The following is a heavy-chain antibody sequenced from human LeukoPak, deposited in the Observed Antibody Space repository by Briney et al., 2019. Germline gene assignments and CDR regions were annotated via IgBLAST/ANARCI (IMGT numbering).Heavy chain of an antibody. Sequence: SETLSLTCSVSGGSISRHFWSWIRQPPGKGLEWIAFIHYSGRTKYNPSLQSRVTISIDTSENNFSLRLTSVTAADTAVYYCARLLDNDSSGDPDTFDMWGQGTVVSVSA. CDR1: GGSISRHF. CDR2: IHYSGRT. D-gene: IGHD3-22*01. CDR3: ARLLDNDSSGDPDTFDM. J-gene: IGHJ3*02. V-gene: IGHV4-59*11.